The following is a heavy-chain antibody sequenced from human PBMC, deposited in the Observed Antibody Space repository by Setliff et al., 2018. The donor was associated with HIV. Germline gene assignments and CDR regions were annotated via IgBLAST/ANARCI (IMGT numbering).Heavy chain of an antibody. Sequence: PSETLSLTCIVSGYFIRSGYYWGWIRQTPGKGLEWLGSIYHRGSTYYKPSLKSRVSISVDTSKNRFSLGLRSVSAADTAVYYCVRHVGKFCSDASCYGVGWFDHWGQGALVTVSS. J-gene: IGHJ5*02. CDR3: VRHVGKFCSDASCYGVGWFDH. CDR2: IYHRGST. D-gene: IGHD2-2*01. CDR1: GYFIRSGYY. V-gene: IGHV4-38-2*02.